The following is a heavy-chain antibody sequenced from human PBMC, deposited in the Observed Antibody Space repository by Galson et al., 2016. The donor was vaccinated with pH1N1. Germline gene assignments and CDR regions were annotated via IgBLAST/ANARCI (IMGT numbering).Heavy chain of an antibody. V-gene: IGHV3-30*04. CDR2: ILYDGTNE. Sequence: SLRLSCAASGFTFTSYAMHWDRQAPGKGLEWVAVILYDGTNEYYADSVKGRFTISRDKTQSTVYLQMNSLRTEDTAVYYCARDSAYSGHEGFHWAQGTLVIVSS. D-gene: IGHD5-12*01. J-gene: IGHJ4*02. CDR1: GFTFTSYA. CDR3: ARDSAYSGHEGFH.